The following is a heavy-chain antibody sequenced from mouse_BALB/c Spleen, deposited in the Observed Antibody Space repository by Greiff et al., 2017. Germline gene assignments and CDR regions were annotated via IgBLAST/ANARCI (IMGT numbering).Heavy chain of an antibody. CDR3: ASPSDYGYAWFAY. CDR1: GFTFSDYY. CDR2: ISDGGSYT. D-gene: IGHD1-2*01. V-gene: IGHV5-4*02. Sequence: EVKLVESGGGLVKPGGSLKLSCAASGFTFSDYYMYWVRQTPEKRLEWVATISDGGSYTYYPDSVKGRFTISRDNARNILYLQMSSLRSEDTAMYYCASPSDYGYAWFAYWGQGTLVTVSA. J-gene: IGHJ3*01.